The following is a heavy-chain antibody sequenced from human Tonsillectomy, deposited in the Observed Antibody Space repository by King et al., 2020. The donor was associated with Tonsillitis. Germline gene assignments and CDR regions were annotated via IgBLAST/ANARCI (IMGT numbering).Heavy chain of an antibody. CDR3: AREKGSFDP. J-gene: IGHJ5*02. CDR2: ISAYNGPT. V-gene: IGHV1-18*04. CDR1: GYTFASYG. D-gene: IGHD6-19*01. Sequence: QLVQSGAEVKKPGASVKVSCKASGYTFASYGISWVRQAPGQGLEWMGYISAYNGPTNYAQNFQDRVTMTTDTSTSTAYMELRSLGSNDTAVYYCAREKGSFDPWGQGTLVTVSS.